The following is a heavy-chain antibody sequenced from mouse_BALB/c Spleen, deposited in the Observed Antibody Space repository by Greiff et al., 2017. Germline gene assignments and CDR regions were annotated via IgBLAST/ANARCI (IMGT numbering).Heavy chain of an antibody. CDR3: ARYDWYFDV. CDR1: GFTFSDYY. J-gene: IGHJ1*01. V-gene: IGHV5-4*02. Sequence: DVKLQESGGGLVKPGGSLKLSCAASGFTFSDYYMYWVRQTPEKRLEWVATISDGGSYTYYPDSVKGRFTISRDNAKNNLYLQMSSLKSEDTAMYYCARYDWYFDVWGAGTTVTVSS. CDR2: ISDGGSYT. D-gene: IGHD2-14*01.